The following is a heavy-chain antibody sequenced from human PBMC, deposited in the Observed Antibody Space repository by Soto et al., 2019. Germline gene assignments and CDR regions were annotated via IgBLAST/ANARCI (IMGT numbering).Heavy chain of an antibody. D-gene: IGHD3-3*01. CDR1: GYTITSYG. V-gene: IGHV1-3*01. CDR3: AWSWSGYYYGMDV. Sequence: ASVKVSCKASGYTITSYGISWVRQAPGQGLEWMGWINAGNGNTKYSQKFQGRVTITRDTSASTAYMELSSLRSEDTAVYYCAWSWSGYYYGMDVWGQGTLVTVSS. CDR2: INAGNGNT. J-gene: IGHJ6*02.